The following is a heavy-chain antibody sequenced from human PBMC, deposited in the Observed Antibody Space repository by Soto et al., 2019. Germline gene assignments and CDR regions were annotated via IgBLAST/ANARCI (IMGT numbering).Heavy chain of an antibody. J-gene: IGHJ4*02. CDR3: AKFPVENYEFGYYFDY. V-gene: IGHV3-23*01. CDR2: ISGSGGST. CDR1: GFTFSSYA. Sequence: GGSLRLSCAASGFTFSSYAMSWVRQAPGKGLEWVSAISGSGGSTYYADSVKGRFTISRDNSKNTLYLQMNSLRAEDTAVYYCAKFPVENYEFGYYFDYWGQGTLVTVSS. D-gene: IGHD1-7*01.